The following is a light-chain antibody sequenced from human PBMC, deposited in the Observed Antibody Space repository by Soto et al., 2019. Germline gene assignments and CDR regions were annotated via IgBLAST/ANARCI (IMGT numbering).Light chain of an antibody. Sequence: EIVLTQSPATLSLSPGERATLSCGASQNVSNSYLAWYQQKPGLAPRLLIYDASSRAIGIQDRFSGSGSGADFTLTISRLEPEDFAVYYCQQYGTSRWTVGQGTKVEIK. CDR1: QNVSNSY. V-gene: IGKV3D-20*01. CDR3: QQYGTSRWT. CDR2: DAS. J-gene: IGKJ1*01.